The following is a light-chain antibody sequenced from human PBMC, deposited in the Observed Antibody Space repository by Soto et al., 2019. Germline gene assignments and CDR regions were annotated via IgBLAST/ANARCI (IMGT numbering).Light chain of an antibody. CDR1: QNIRNW. CDR3: QPYNTDET. J-gene: IGKJ1*01. CDR2: AAS. Sequence: GDSVTITCRASQNIRNWLAWYQQKPGKAPNPLIYAASTLQAGVPSRFRGSGSGTDFTLPTSSLQPEEFATDYCQPYNTDETFGQGTKVDIK. V-gene: IGKV1-5*01.